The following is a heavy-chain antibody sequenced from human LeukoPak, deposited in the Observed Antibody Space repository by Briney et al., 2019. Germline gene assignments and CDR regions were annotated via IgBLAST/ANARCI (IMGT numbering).Heavy chain of an antibody. CDR1: GFTFSSYA. Sequence: GGSLRLSCAASGFTFSSYAMHWVRQAPGKGLEWVAVISYDGSNKYYADSVKGRFTISRDNSKNTLYLQMNSLRTEDTAVYYCARDYDYWGQGTLVTVSS. J-gene: IGHJ4*02. V-gene: IGHV3-30*04. CDR2: ISYDGSNK. CDR3: ARDYDY.